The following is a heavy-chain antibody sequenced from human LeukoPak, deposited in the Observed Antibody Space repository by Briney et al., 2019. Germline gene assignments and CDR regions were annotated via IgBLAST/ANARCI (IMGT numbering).Heavy chain of an antibody. J-gene: IGHJ4*02. D-gene: IGHD5-18*01. CDR1: GFTFSSYA. V-gene: IGHV3-23*01. CDR2: ISGSGGST. Sequence: PGGSLRLSCAASGFTFSSYAMSWVRQAPGKGLEWVSAISGSGGSTYYADSVKGRFTISRDYSKNTLYLQMNSLRAEDTAVYYCAKQKGYSYGYASDYWAREPWSPSPQ. CDR3: AKQKGYSYGYASDY.